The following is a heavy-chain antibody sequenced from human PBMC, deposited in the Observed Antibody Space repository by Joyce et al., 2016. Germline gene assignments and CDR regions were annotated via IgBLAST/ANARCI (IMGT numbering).Heavy chain of an antibody. V-gene: IGHV3-23*01. J-gene: IGHJ3*02. D-gene: IGHD2-8*01. CDR3: AKIPPPLDCTEGVCLAFDI. CDR2: ISRSGGYS. CDR1: GFTFNIYG. Sequence: VQLLESGGGVVQPGEYMRMSCAASGFTFNIYGMSWVRQAPGKGLEGVSGISRSGGYSNYADSVKGRFTISRDNSKSTLFLQMNNLRAEDTALYYCAKIPPPLDCTEGVCLAFDIWGQGTMVSVSS.